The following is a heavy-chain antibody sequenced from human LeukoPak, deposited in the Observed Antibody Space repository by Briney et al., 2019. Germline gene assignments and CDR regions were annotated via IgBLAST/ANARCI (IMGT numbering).Heavy chain of an antibody. J-gene: IGHJ6*03. D-gene: IGHD1-1*01. CDR2: INHSGST. CDR1: GGSFSGYY. Sequence: SETLSLTCAVYGGSFSGYYWSWIRQPPGKGLEWIGEINHSGSTNYNPSLKSRVTISVDTSKNQFSLKLSSVTAADTAVYYCARTTYYYYYMDVWGKGTTVTVSS. V-gene: IGHV4-34*01. CDR3: ARTTYYYYYMDV.